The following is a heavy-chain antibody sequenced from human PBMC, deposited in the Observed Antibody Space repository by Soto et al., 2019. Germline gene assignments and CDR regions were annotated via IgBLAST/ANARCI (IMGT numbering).Heavy chain of an antibody. CDR3: AKGSYDILTGYRGAPDY. D-gene: IGHD3-9*01. J-gene: IGHJ4*02. V-gene: IGHV3-9*01. CDR2: ISWNSGSI. Sequence: GGSLRLSCAASGFTFDDYAMHWVRQAPGKGLEWVSGISWNSGSIGYADSVKGRFTISRDNAKNSLYLQMNSLRAEDTALYYCAKGSYDILTGYRGAPDYWGQGTLVTVSS. CDR1: GFTFDDYA.